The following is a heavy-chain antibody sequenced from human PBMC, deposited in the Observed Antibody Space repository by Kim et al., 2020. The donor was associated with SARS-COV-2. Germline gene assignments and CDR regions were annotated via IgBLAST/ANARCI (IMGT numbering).Heavy chain of an antibody. Sequence: GGSLRLSCAASGFTFSSYAMSWVRQAPGKGLEWVSAISGSGGSTYYADSVKGRFTISRDNSKNTLYLQMNSLRAEDTAVYYCAKDGSSLIDGESIFGYGMDVWGQGTTVTVSS. CDR1: GFTFSSYA. CDR2: ISGSGGST. CDR3: AKDGSSLIDGESIFGYGMDV. J-gene: IGHJ6*02. D-gene: IGHD3-10*01. V-gene: IGHV3-23*01.